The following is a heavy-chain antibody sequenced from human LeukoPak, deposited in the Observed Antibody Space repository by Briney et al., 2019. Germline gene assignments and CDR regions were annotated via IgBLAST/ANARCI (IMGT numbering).Heavy chain of an antibody. V-gene: IGHV4-39*07. J-gene: IGHJ3*02. CDR3: ARRRDAFDI. Sequence: SETLSLTCTVSGGPISSSSYYWGWIRQPPGKGLEWIGSIYYSGSTYYNPSLKSRVTISVDTSKNQFSLKLSSVTAADTAVYYCARRRDAFDIWGQGTMVTVSS. CDR1: GGPISSSSYY. CDR2: IYYSGST.